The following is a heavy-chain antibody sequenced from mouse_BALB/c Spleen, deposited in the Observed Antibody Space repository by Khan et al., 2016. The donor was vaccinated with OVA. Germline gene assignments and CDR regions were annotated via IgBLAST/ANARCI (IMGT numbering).Heavy chain of an antibody. CDR1: GFSLNGYG. CDR2: IWGDGST. Sequence: QVQLKESGPGLVAPSQSLSITCTVSGFSLNGYGVNWVRQPPGKGLEWLGMIWGDGSTDYNSALKSRLSISKDKSTSQAFLKMNSLQTDDTAMYYGARAYYSNYREAMDYWGQGTSVTVSS. V-gene: IGHV2-6-7*01. D-gene: IGHD2-5*01. J-gene: IGHJ4*01. CDR3: ARAYYSNYREAMDY.